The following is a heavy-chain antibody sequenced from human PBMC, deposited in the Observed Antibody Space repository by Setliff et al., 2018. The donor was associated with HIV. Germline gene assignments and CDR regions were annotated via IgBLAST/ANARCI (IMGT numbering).Heavy chain of an antibody. D-gene: IGHD7-27*01. V-gene: IGHV3-30*04. Sequence: GGSLRLSCAASGFTFSSHAMQWVRQAPGKGLEWLAVTSYDGNNKYYADSVKGRLTLSRDNSRNTLFLQMSSLRPEDTAVYFCARLKGLTADYWGQGTLVTVSS. CDR1: GFTFSSHA. CDR3: ARLKGLTADY. J-gene: IGHJ4*02. CDR2: TSYDGNNK.